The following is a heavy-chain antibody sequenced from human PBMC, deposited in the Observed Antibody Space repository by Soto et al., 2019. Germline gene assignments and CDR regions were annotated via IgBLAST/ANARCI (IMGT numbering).Heavy chain of an antibody. CDR2: IYYSGST. Sequence: SETLSLTCTVSGGSIRSGGYHWSWIRQHPGKGLEWIGYIYYSGSTYYNPSLKSRVTISVDTSNNQFSLKLSSVTAADTAVYYCARESSTSNYYYYAMDVWGQGTTVTVSS. V-gene: IGHV4-31*03. CDR3: ARESSTSNYYYYAMDV. CDR1: GGSIRSGGYH. J-gene: IGHJ6*02. D-gene: IGHD2-2*01.